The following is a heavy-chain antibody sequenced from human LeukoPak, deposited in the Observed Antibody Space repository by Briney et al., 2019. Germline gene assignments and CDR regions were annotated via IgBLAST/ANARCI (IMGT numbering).Heavy chain of an antibody. CDR1: GGSISSYY. Sequence: SETLSLTCTVSGGSISSYYWSWIRQPPGKGLEWIGYIYYSGSTNYNLSLKSRVTISVDTSKNQFSLKLSSVTAADTAVYYCARATREDILTGYYRVDFDYWGQGTLVTVSS. CDR3: ARATREDILTGYYRVDFDY. CDR2: IYYSGST. D-gene: IGHD3-9*01. V-gene: IGHV4-59*12. J-gene: IGHJ4*02.